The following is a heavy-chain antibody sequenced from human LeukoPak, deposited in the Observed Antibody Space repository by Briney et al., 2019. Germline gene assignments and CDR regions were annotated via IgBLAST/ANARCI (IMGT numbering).Heavy chain of an antibody. CDR3: AREYCSSTSCFTFDY. Sequence: GSLRLSCAASGFTFSSYWMHWVRQAPGKGLVWVSRINSDGSSTSYADSVKGRFTISRDNAKNTLYLQMNSLRAEDTAVYYCAREYCSSTSCFTFDYWGQGTLVTVSS. D-gene: IGHD2-2*01. CDR2: INSDGSST. V-gene: IGHV3-74*01. CDR1: GFTFSSYW. J-gene: IGHJ4*02.